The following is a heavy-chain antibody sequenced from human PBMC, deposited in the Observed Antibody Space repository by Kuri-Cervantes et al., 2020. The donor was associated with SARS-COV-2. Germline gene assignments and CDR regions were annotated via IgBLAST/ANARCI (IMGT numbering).Heavy chain of an antibody. CDR1: GGSISSSSYY. D-gene: IGHD3-16*01. J-gene: IGHJ4*02. CDR3: ARLLLGRLQVVSFDY. CDR2: IYYSGST. Sequence: SETLSLTCTVSGGSISSSSYYWGWIRQPPGKGLEWIGSIYYSGSTYYNPSLKSRVTILVDTSKNQFSLKLSSVTAADTAMYYCARLLLGRLQVVSFDYWGQGTLVTVSS. V-gene: IGHV4-39*07.